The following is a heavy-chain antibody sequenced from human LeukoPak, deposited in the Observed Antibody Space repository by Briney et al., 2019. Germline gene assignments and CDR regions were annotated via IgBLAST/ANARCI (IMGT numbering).Heavy chain of an antibody. CDR3: ARDRPPYSSGPGAFDY. CDR2: IYYSGST. V-gene: IGHV4-59*01. J-gene: IGHJ4*02. Sequence: PSETLSLTCTVSGGSISSYYWSWIRQPPGKGLKWIGYIYYSGSTNYNPSLKSRVTISVDTSKNQFSLRLSSVTAADTAVYYCARDRPPYSSGPGAFDYWGQGTLVTVSS. CDR1: GGSISSYY. D-gene: IGHD6-19*01.